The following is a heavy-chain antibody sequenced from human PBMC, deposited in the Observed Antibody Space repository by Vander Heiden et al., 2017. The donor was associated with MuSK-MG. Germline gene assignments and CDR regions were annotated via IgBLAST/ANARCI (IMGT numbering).Heavy chain of an antibody. D-gene: IGHD3-9*01. CDR1: GYTFTSYY. CDR3: ARRDILTGYDI. Sequence: QVQLLQSGAEVKKPGASVQFSCKASGYTFTSYYMVWVRQAPGQGLEWMGIINPSGGSATYAQRFQGRVTMTSDTSSSTVYMELSSLKSEDTAMYYCARRDILTGYDIWGQGTMVTVSS. V-gene: IGHV1-46*03. CDR2: INPSGGSA. J-gene: IGHJ3*02.